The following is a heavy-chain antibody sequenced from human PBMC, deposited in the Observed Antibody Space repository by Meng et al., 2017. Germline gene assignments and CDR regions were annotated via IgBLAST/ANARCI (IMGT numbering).Heavy chain of an antibody. D-gene: IGHD5-24*01. CDR1: GGTFSSYT. Sequence: ASVKVSCKASGGTFSSYTISWVRQAPGQGLEWMGWISAYNGNTNYAQKLQGRVTMTTDTFTSTAYMELSSLRSEDTAVYYCATSGGQRWLQLSPYFDYWGQGTLVTVSS. CDR2: ISAYNGNT. V-gene: IGHV1-18*01. CDR3: ATSGGQRWLQLSPYFDY. J-gene: IGHJ4*02.